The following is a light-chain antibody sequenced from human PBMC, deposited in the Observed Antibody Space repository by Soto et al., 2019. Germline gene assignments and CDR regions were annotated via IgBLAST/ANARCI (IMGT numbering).Light chain of an antibody. CDR3: QQYLSSPPYG. J-gene: IGKJ2*03. V-gene: IGKV3-20*01. Sequence: EIVLTQSPGTLSLSPGERATLSCRASQTISSYLAWYQHKPGQAPRLLIYDASSRATDIPDRFSGSGSGTDFTLTIGRLEPKDFAVYYCQQYLSSPPYGFGQGTKVEIK. CDR1: QTISSY. CDR2: DAS.